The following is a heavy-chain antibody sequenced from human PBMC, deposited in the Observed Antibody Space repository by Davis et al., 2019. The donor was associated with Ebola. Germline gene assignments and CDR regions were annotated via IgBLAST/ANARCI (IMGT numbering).Heavy chain of an antibody. V-gene: IGHV4-34*01. CDR2: INHSGNT. D-gene: IGHD3-22*01. Sequence: MPSETLSLTCAVYGGSFSGFFWTWIRQPPGKGLEWIGEINHSGNTHYNPSLKSRVAISVDASKKQFSLKLGSVTAADTAMYYCARVQVGVLDWGQGNLVTVSP. J-gene: IGHJ4*02. CDR1: GGSFSGFF. CDR3: ARVQVGVLD.